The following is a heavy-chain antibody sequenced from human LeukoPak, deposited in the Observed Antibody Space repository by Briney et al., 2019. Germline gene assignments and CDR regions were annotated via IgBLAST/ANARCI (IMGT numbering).Heavy chain of an antibody. CDR3: ARAGSGTFRDFDY. J-gene: IGHJ4*02. CDR2: ISVYNGNT. Sequence: ASVKVSCKASGYTFTGYYMHWVRQAPGQGLEWMGWISVYNGNTNYAQKLQGRVTMTTDTSTSTVYMELSSLRSDDTAMYYCARAGSGTFRDFDYWGQGTLVTVSS. V-gene: IGHV1-18*04. D-gene: IGHD1-26*01. CDR1: GYTFTGYY.